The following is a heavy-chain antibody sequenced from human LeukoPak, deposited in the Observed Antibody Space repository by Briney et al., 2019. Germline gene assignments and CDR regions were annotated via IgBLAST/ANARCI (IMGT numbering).Heavy chain of an antibody. Sequence: SETLSLTCTVSGGSISSHYWSWIRQPPGKGLEWIGYIYYSGSTNYNPSLKSRVTISVDTSKNQFSLKLSSVTAADTAVYYCAREVSSSASFDYWGQGILVTVSS. J-gene: IGHJ4*02. CDR3: AREVSSSASFDY. V-gene: IGHV4-59*11. D-gene: IGHD6-6*01. CDR2: IYYSGST. CDR1: GGSISSHY.